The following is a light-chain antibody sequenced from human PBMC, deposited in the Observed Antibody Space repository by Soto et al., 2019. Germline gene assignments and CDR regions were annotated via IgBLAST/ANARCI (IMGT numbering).Light chain of an antibody. J-gene: IGKJ4*01. CDR2: LGS. CDR1: QSLLHSNGYNY. CDR3: MQALQTPLT. Sequence: DIVMTQSPLSLPVTPGEPASISFRSSQSLLHSNGYNYLDWYLQKPGQSPQLLNYLGSNRASGDPDRFRGSGSGTDFTLKISRVEAEDVGVYYCMQALQTPLTFGGVTKVEIK. V-gene: IGKV2-28*01.